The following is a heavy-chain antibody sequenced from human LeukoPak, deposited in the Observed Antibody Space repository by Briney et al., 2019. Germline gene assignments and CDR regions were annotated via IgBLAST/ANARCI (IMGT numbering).Heavy chain of an antibody. CDR2: ISAYNGNT. CDR1: GYTFTSYG. J-gene: IGHJ4*02. D-gene: IGHD3-22*01. CDR3: ARDGRYYYDSSGYYGSDY. V-gene: IGHV1-18*01. Sequence: ASVKVSCKASGYTFTSYGISWVRQAPGQGLEWMGWISAYNGNTHYAQKLQGRVTMTTDTSTSTVYMELRSLRSDDTAVYYCARDGRYYYDSSGYYGSDYWGQGTLVTVSS.